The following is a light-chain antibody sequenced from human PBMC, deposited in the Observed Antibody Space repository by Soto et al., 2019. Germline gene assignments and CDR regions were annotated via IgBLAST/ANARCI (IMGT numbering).Light chain of an antibody. V-gene: IGLV2-11*01. CDR3: CTYAGTYTYV. CDR1: SSDVGGYNY. J-gene: IGLJ1*01. Sequence: QSVLTQPRSVSGSPGQSVTISCTGTSSDVGGYNYVSWYQQHPGKAPKLMIYDVNKRPSGVPDRFSGSKSGSTASLTISGLQSEDEADYFCCTYAGTYTYVFATGTKV. CDR2: DVN.